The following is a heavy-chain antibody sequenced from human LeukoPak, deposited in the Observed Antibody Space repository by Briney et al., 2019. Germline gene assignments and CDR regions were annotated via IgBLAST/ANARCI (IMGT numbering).Heavy chain of an antibody. CDR3: ARDALQQLWCDPFDY. V-gene: IGHV3-21*01. CDR1: GFTFSSYS. D-gene: IGHD5-18*01. Sequence: GGSLRLSCAASGFTFSSYSMNWVRQAPGKGLEWVSSISSSSSYIYYADSVKGRFTISRDNAKNSLYLQMNSLRAEDTAVYYCARDALQQLWCDPFDYWGQGTLVTVSS. CDR2: ISSSSSYI. J-gene: IGHJ4*02.